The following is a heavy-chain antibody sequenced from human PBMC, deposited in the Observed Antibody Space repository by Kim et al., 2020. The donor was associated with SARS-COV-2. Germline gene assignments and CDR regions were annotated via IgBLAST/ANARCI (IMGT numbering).Heavy chain of an antibody. D-gene: IGHD6-19*01. J-gene: IGHJ5*02. Sequence: SETLSLTCAVSGDSVNSDNYHWSWIRQPPGKGLEWIGYVTDGGHVNDNASLKSRVTLSRDTSRNHFSLNLRSVTAADTAVYYCATYRRGEGGRGSWGQGILVTVSS. V-gene: IGHV4-61*03. CDR3: ATYRRGEGGRGS. CDR2: VTDGGHV. CDR1: GDSVNSDNYH.